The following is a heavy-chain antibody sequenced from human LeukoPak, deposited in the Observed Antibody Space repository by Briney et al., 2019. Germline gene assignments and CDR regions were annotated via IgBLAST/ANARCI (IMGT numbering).Heavy chain of an antibody. D-gene: IGHD3-10*01. J-gene: IGHJ1*01. Sequence: PWGSLPLSCAASGFTFSSYWMHWVRQAPGKGLVWVSRINSDGSSTSHADSVKGRFTISRDNAKNTLYLQMNSLRAEDTAVYYCARAEWPSLLPQGWGQGTLVTLSS. CDR1: GFTFSSYW. CDR3: ARAEWPSLLPQG. CDR2: INSDGSST. V-gene: IGHV3-74*01.